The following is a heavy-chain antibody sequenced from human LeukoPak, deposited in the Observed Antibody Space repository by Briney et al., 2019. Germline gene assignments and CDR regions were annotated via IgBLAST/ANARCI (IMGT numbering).Heavy chain of an antibody. J-gene: IGHJ3*02. CDR3: ARVSSRAFDM. V-gene: IGHV3-23*01. Sequence: GGSLRLSCAASGFTFSSHVMSWVRQAPGQGLAWVSLITASSTETLYGDSVRGRFTISRDNSKNTMFLQMNSLRAEDAAIYYCARVSSRAFDMWGQGTMVTVSS. D-gene: IGHD2/OR15-2a*01. CDR1: GFTFSSHV. CDR2: ITASSTET.